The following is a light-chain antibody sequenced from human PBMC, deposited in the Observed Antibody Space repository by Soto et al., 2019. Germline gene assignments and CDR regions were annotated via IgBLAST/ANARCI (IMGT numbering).Light chain of an antibody. J-gene: IGKJ1*01. Sequence: DIVMTQSPDSLAVSLGERATINCKSSQSVLYSSNNKNYFAWYQQKPGQPPKLLIYWASTRESGVPDRFSGSVSGTDFPLTISSLQAEDVAVYYCQQYYSTPTWTFGQGTKVEIK. CDR2: WAS. CDR3: QQYYSTPTWT. V-gene: IGKV4-1*01. CDR1: QSVLYSSNNKNY.